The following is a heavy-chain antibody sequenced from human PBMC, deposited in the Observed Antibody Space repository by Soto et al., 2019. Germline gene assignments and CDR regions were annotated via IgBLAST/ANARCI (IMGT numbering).Heavy chain of an antibody. V-gene: IGHV3-48*02. Sequence: EVQLVESGGGLVQPGGSLRLSGAASGFAFSSYSMNWVRQAPGKGLEWISYISSSSTTIYYAHSVKCRFTIYRDNAKNSLYLQMNSLRDAATAVYYCERISPYFYGVDVWGQGTTVTVSS. CDR3: ERISPYFYGVDV. CDR2: ISSSSTTI. CDR1: GFAFSSYS. J-gene: IGHJ6*01.